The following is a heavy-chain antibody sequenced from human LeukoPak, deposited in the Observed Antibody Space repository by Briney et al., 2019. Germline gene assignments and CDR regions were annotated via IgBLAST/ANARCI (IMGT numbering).Heavy chain of an antibody. D-gene: IGHD3-16*01. J-gene: IGHJ4*02. CDR3: ATQRGSYLWGTDFDY. V-gene: IGHV1-2*02. CDR1: GYTFTGYY. CDR2: INPNSGDT. Sequence: GASGKVSCKASGYTFTGYYMHWVRQAPGQGLEWMGWINPNSGDTKYSQKIQGRVTMTRDTSISTAYMELSRLRSDDTAVYYCATQRGSYLWGTDFDYWGQGTLVTVSS.